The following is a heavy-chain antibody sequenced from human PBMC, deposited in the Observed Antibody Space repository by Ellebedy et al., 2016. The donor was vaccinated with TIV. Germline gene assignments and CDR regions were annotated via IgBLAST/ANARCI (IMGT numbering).Heavy chain of an antibody. CDR2: IYSGGST. CDR3: ARDGDYYYYGMDV. J-gene: IGHJ6*02. V-gene: IGHV3-66*01. Sequence: GESLKISCAASGFTVSSNYMSWVRQAPGKGLEWVSVIYSGGSTYYADSVKGRFTISRDNSKNTLYLQMNSLRAEDTAVYYCARDGDYYYYGMDVWGQGTTVTVSS. CDR1: GFTVSSNY. D-gene: IGHD7-27*01.